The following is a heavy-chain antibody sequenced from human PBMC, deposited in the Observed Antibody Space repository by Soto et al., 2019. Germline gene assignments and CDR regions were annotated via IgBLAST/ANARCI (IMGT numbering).Heavy chain of an antibody. CDR2: INPNSGGT. D-gene: IGHD5-12*01. CDR1: GYTFTGYY. V-gene: IGHV1-2*04. J-gene: IGHJ3*02. CDR3: AGASTWHPGAFDI. Sequence: ASVNVSCKASGYTFTGYYMHWVRQAPGQGLEWMGWINPNSGGTNYAQKFQGWVTMTRDTSISTAYMELSRLRSDDTAVYYCAGASTWHPGAFDIWGQGTTVTVSS.